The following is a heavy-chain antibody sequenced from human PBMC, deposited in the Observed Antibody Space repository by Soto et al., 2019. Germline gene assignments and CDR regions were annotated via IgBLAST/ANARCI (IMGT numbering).Heavy chain of an antibody. Sequence: QVKLLQSGAELKKPGASVKVSCKASGYTFTSYAMHWVRQAPGQRLEWMGWINAGNGNTKYSQKFQGRATITRDTSASTAYMELSSLRSEDTAVYYGARDPGYRYGYNWGQGTLVTVSS. J-gene: IGHJ4*02. D-gene: IGHD5-18*01. CDR2: INAGNGNT. V-gene: IGHV1-3*01. CDR1: GYTFTSYA. CDR3: ARDPGYRYGYN.